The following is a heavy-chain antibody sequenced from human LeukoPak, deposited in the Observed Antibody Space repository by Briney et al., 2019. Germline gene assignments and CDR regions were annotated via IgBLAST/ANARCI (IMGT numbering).Heavy chain of an antibody. V-gene: IGHV3-23*01. CDR1: GFTFSSYA. CDR3: ARDIRDSSGYYLDY. D-gene: IGHD3-22*01. Sequence: AGGSLRLSCAASGFTFSSYAMSWVRQAPGKGLEWVSAISGSGGSTYYADSVKGRFTISRDNSKNTLYLQMNSLRAEDTAVYYCARDIRDSSGYYLDYWGQGTLVTVSS. CDR2: ISGSGGST. J-gene: IGHJ4*01.